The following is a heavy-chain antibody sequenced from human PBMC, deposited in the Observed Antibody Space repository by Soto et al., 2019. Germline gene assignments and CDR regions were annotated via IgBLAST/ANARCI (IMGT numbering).Heavy chain of an antibody. CDR2: ISGSGGST. Sequence: GGSLRLSCAASGFTFSSYAMSWVRQAPGKGLEWVSAISGSGGSTYYADSVKGRFTISRDNSKNTLYLQMNSLRAEDTAVYYCAKGDLGYCSGGSCYNNYYYYYMDVWGKGTTVTVSS. CDR1: GFTFSSYA. CDR3: AKGDLGYCSGGSCYNNYYYYYMDV. V-gene: IGHV3-23*01. D-gene: IGHD2-15*01. J-gene: IGHJ6*03.